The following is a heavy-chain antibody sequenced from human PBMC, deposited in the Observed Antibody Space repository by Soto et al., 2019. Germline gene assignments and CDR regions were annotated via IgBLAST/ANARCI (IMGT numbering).Heavy chain of an antibody. CDR2: IIPIFGTA. V-gene: IGHV1-69*01. D-gene: IGHD5-18*01. CDR1: GGTFSSYA. Sequence: VQLVQYGAEVKKPGSSVKVSCKACGGTFSSYAISWVRQAPGQGLEWMGGIIPIFGTANYAQKFEGRVTITADESTSTAYMELSSLRSEDTAVYYCARDRSSGYSYGYGIGFWFDPWGQGTLVTVSS. J-gene: IGHJ5*02. CDR3: ARDRSSGYSYGYGIGFWFDP.